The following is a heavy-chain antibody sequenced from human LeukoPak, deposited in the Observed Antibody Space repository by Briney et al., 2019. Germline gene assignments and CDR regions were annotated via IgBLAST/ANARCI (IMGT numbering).Heavy chain of an antibody. CDR2: IYTSGST. D-gene: IGHD6-19*01. CDR1: GGSISSSSYY. J-gene: IGHJ6*03. Sequence: SETLSLTCTVSGGSISSSSYYWGWIRQPPGKGLEWIGRIYTSGSTNYNPSLKSRVTMSVDTSKNQFSLKLSSVTAADTAVYYCARDYMAWQWLGTYYYYYYYMDVWGKGTTVTISS. CDR3: ARDYMAWQWLGTYYYYYYYMDV. V-gene: IGHV4-39*07.